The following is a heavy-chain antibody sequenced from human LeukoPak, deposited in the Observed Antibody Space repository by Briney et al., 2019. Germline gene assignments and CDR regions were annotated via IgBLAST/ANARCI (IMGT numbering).Heavy chain of an antibody. D-gene: IGHD5-12*01. J-gene: IGHJ6*02. CDR3: ARDSGYDWHSESCHYDYGMDV. CDR1: GFTFNTHS. V-gene: IGHV3-21*01. CDR2: ISSGSTYI. Sequence: GGSLRLSCAASGFTFNTHSINWVRQAPGKGLEWVSSISSGSTYIYYAESVKGRFTITRDNAKNSLYLQLNSLRAEDTAVYYCARDSGYDWHSESCHYDYGMDVWGQGTTVTVSS.